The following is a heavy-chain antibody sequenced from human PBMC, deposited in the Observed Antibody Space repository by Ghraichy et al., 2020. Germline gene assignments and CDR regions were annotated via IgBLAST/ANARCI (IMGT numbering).Heavy chain of an antibody. J-gene: IGHJ6*02. CDR2: TSYDGSNK. Sequence: GGSLRLSCAASGFTFSRYGMHWVRQAPGKGLEWVAVTSYDGSNKFYGGSVQGRFTISRDNSKNTLYLQMNYLRHEDTAVYYCAKERDTSGYYSFRGDYYGMDVWGQGTTVTVSS. D-gene: IGHD3-22*01. CDR1: GFTFSRYG. CDR3: AKERDTSGYYSFRGDYYGMDV. V-gene: IGHV3-30*18.